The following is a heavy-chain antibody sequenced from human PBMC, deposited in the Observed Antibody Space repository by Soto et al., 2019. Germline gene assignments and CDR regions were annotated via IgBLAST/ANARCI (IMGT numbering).Heavy chain of an antibody. CDR3: ARDRAAVAGASGWFDP. J-gene: IGHJ5*02. V-gene: IGHV1-18*01. CDR2: TSAYNGNT. Sequence: QVNLVQSGPEVKWPGVSVTVSCKTSGYTFTKYGVNWVRQAPGQGLEWMGWTSAYNGNTNYAQKFQGRVTMTTDTFTSTAYMELRTLTSDDTAVYYCARDRAAVAGASGWFDPWGQGTLVTVSS. CDR1: GYTFTKYG. D-gene: IGHD6-19*01.